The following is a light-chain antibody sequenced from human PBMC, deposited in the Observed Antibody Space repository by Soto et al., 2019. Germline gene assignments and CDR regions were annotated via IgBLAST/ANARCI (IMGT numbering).Light chain of an antibody. CDR1: QGISSY. CDR2: EAS. V-gene: IGKV1-17*03. Sequence: DIQMTQSPSAMSASVGDRVTITCRASQGISSYLAWFQQKPGKVPKRLIYEASSLQSGVPSRFSGSASGTEFTLTISSLQPEDFATYYCLQHNSYPITFGQGTRLEIK. CDR3: LQHNSYPIT. J-gene: IGKJ5*01.